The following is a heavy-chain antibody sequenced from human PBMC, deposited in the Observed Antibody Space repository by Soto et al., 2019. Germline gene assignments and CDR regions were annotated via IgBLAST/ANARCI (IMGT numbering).Heavy chain of an antibody. J-gene: IGHJ4*02. V-gene: IGHV3-15*07. CDR2: IKSKTDGGTT. CDR1: GFTFSNAW. D-gene: IGHD6-13*01. CDR3: TTLSLYSSSWYWGFDY. Sequence: EVQLVESGGGLVKPGGSLRLSCAASGFTFSNAWMNWVRQAPGKGLEWVGRIKSKTDGGTTDYAAPVKGRFTISRDDSKNTLYLQMNSLKTEDTAMYYCTTLSLYSSSWYWGFDYWGQGTLVTVSS.